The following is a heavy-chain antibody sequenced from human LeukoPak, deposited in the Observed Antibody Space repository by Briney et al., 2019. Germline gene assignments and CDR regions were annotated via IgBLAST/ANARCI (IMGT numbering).Heavy chain of an antibody. V-gene: IGHV4-34*01. CDR2: INHSGST. CDR1: GGPFSGYY. CDR3: ARGPTTVTRLNWFDP. Sequence: SETLSLTCAVYGGPFSGYYWSWIRQPPGKGLEWIGEINHSGSTNYNPSLKSRVTISVDTSKNQLSLKLSSVTAADTAVYYCARGPTTVTRLNWFDPWGQGTLVTVSS. D-gene: IGHD4-17*01. J-gene: IGHJ5*02.